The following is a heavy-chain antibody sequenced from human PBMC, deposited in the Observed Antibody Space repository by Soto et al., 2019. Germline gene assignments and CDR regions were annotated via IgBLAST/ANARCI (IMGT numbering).Heavy chain of an antibody. J-gene: IGHJ5*02. CDR2: INPSGGST. D-gene: IGHD6-13*01. CDR3: ARDRSYSSRGSGWFDP. Sequence: ASVKVSCKASGYTFTSYYMHWVRQAPGQGLEWMGIINPSGGSTSYAQKFQGRVAMTRDTSTSTVYMELGSLRSEDTAVYYCARDRSYSSRGSGWFDPWGQGTLVTVSS. V-gene: IGHV1-46*01. CDR1: GYTFTSYY.